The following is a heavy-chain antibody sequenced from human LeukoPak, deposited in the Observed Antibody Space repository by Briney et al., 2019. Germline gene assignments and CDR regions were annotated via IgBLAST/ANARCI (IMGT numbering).Heavy chain of an antibody. D-gene: IGHD3-9*01. Sequence: ASVKVSCKASGYTFTSYDINWLRQATGQGLEWMGWMNPNSGNTGYAQKFQGRVTMTRNTSISTAYMELSSLRSEDTAVYYCARAHYDILTGYTGVLNYWGQGTLVTVSS. CDR2: MNPNSGNT. J-gene: IGHJ4*02. CDR3: ARAHYDILTGYTGVLNY. CDR1: GYTFTSYD. V-gene: IGHV1-8*01.